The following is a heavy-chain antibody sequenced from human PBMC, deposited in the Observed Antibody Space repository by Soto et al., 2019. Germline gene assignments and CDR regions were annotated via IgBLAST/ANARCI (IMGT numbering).Heavy chain of an antibody. V-gene: IGHV2-5*02. Sequence: QITLRESGPTLVQPTQTLTLTCTLSGVSLSTSGEGVGWIRQPPGKALEWLALIYWDDDKRFSPSLKSRLAITKDISKNPVVLTMTDMAPEDTAIYYCAHRQRTVVVGAPFDLWGQGSQVTVSS. CDR3: AHRQRTVVVGAPFDL. J-gene: IGHJ4*02. D-gene: IGHD2-15*01. CDR2: IYWDDDK. CDR1: GVSLSTSGEG.